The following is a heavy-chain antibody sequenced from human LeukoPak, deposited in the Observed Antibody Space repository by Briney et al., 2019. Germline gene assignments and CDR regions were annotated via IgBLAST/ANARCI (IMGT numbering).Heavy chain of an antibody. D-gene: IGHD3-10*01. Sequence: SETLSLTCTVCGGSISSYFWSWGRQPPRKGLEGVGYIYYSGGTNYNPSLQSRVTISVDPSKNRFSLKLSLVTAAHTDVYYCAREGTSLLWVGDLPRDGRHVGRKETTDSVPS. J-gene: IGHJ6*04. CDR1: GGSISSYF. CDR2: IYYSGGT. CDR3: AREGTSLLWVGDLPRDGRHV. V-gene: IGHV4-59*01.